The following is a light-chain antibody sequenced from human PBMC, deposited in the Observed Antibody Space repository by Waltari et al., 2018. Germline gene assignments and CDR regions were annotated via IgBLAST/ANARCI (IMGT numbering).Light chain of an antibody. CDR2: DVS. J-gene: IGLJ2*01. CDR1: RSDIGYYNF. V-gene: IGLV2-14*03. Sequence: QSGLTQPASVSGSPGQSITIPCTGTRSDIGYYNFVPWYQQHPGKAPKLVIFDVSRWPSGVSHRFSGSKSGNTASLTISGLQAEDEAAYYCASYTSANPVLFGGGTKVTVL. CDR3: ASYTSANPVL.